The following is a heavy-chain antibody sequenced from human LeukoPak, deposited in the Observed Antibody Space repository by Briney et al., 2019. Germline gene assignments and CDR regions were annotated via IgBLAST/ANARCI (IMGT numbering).Heavy chain of an antibody. CDR2: INSSSRVI. Sequence: PGGPLTLSCAGSGFPLRYNHMIGLRQPPGKGLEGIAYINSSSRVIKNPAPEKGRFTVSRDNANNSLCLQMNSLRVEDTAVYYCAKAAGWLGDDWGQGTLVTVS. V-gene: IGHV3-11*01. CDR3: AKAAGWLGDD. D-gene: IGHD6-19*01. J-gene: IGHJ4*02. CDR1: GFPLRYNH.